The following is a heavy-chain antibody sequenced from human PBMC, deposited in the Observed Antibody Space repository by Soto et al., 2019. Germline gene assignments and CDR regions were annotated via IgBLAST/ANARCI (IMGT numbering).Heavy chain of an antibody. J-gene: IGHJ6*02. CDR1: GFTFSDYF. CDR3: VRDYCGPTTCPNYGMDV. CDR2: ISSSGSTT. D-gene: IGHD2-2*01. Sequence: GGSLRLSCAASGFTFSDYFLSWVRQAPGKGLEWVSTISSSGSTTYYADSVKGRFTISRDNAKNSSSLQMNSLRAEDTAVYYCVRDYCGPTTCPNYGMDVWGQGTTVTVSS. V-gene: IGHV3-11*01.